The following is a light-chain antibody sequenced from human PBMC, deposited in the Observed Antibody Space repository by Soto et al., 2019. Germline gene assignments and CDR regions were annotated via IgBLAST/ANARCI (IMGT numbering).Light chain of an antibody. CDR3: ETWDSKPHVV. CDR1: SGHSSYI. J-gene: IGLJ2*01. CDR2: LEGSGSY. V-gene: IGLV4-60*03. Sequence: QLLLTQSSSASASLGSSVKLTCTLSSGHSSYIIAWHQQQPGKAPRYLMKLEGSGSYNKGSGVPDRFSGSSSGADRYLTITNLQSEDEADYYCETWDSKPHVVFGGGTKLTVL.